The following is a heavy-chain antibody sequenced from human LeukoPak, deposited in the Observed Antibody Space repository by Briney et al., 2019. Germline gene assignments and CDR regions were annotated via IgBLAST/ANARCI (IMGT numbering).Heavy chain of an antibody. J-gene: IGHJ6*02. CDR3: ARRLPYYGMDG. CDR1: GFTFSTHE. CDR2: IASGGSLI. Sequence: GGSLSLSCAASGFTFSTHEMNWVRQAPGKGLEGGSNIASGGSLIYYADTVKGRFTIARDNAKNSLYLQMNSLRAEDAAVYYCARRLPYYGMDGWGQGTTVTVSS. V-gene: IGHV3-48*03.